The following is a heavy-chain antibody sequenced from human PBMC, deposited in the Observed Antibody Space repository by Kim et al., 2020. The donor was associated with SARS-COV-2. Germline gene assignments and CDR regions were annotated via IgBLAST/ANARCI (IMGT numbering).Heavy chain of an antibody. J-gene: IGHJ4*02. CDR1: GYTFTSYG. D-gene: IGHD3-22*01. V-gene: IGHV7-4-1*02. CDR3: ARILNVGGYYYGSDY. Sequence: ASVKVSCKASGYTFTSYGMNWVRQAPGQGLEWMGWINTKTGNPTYAQGFIGRSVFSLDTSVSTAYLQISSLKADDTAVYYCARILNVGGYYYGSDYWGQGTLVTVSS. CDR2: INTKTGNP.